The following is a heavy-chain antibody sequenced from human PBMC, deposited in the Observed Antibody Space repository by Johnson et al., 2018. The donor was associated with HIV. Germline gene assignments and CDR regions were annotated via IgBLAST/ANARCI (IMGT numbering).Heavy chain of an antibody. CDR2: ISGSGSTI. V-gene: IGHV3-23*04. CDR3: AKDVFWSGYYYAFDI. J-gene: IGHJ3*02. D-gene: IGHD3-3*01. Sequence: VQLVESGGGVVQPGGSLRLSCEASGFTFSSYAMSWVRQAPGKGLEWVSAISGSGSTIYYADSVEGRCIISRDNSKNTLYLQMNSRRAEDTAVYYCAKDVFWSGYYYAFDIWGQGTMVTVSS. CDR1: GFTFSSYA.